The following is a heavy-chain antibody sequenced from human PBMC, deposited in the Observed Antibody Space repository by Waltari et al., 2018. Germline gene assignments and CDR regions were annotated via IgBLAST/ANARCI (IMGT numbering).Heavy chain of an antibody. CDR3: ARTSALRFLEWLPHNWFDP. V-gene: IGHV1-8*01. J-gene: IGHJ5*02. CDR2: MNPNSGNT. D-gene: IGHD3-3*01. Sequence: QVQLVQSGAEVKKPGASVKVSCKASGYTFTSYDINWVPQPTAQGLEWMGWMNPNSGNTGYAQKFQGRVTMTRNTSISTAYMELSSLRSEDTAVYYCARTSALRFLEWLPHNWFDPWGQGTLVTVSS. CDR1: GYTFTSYD.